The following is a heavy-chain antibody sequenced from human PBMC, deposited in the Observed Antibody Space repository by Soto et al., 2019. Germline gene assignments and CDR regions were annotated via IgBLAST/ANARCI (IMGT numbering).Heavy chain of an antibody. CDR1: GFSFSSYA. CDR2: ISGGGGST. CDR3: AKDSGAVAGPY. J-gene: IGHJ4*02. Sequence: GGSLRLSCAASGFSFSSYAMSWVRQAPGKGLEWVSGISGGGGSTDYADSVKGRFTISRDNSKNPLYPQLNSLRAEDTAVYYCAKDSGAVAGPYWGQGTLVTVSS. D-gene: IGHD6-19*01. V-gene: IGHV3-23*01.